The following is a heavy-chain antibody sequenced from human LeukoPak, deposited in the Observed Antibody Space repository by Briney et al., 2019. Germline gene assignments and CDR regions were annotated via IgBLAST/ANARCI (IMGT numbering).Heavy chain of an antibody. CDR3: AKSRGYSYGYGGEAFDI. J-gene: IGHJ3*02. Sequence: AGGSLRLSCAASGFTFSSYAMSWVRQAPGKGLEWVSAISGSGGSTYYADSVQGRFTISRDNSKNTLYLQMNSLRAEDTAAYSCAKSRGYSYGYGGEAFDIWGQGTMVTVSS. V-gene: IGHV3-23*01. CDR1: GFTFSSYA. CDR2: ISGSGGST. D-gene: IGHD5-18*01.